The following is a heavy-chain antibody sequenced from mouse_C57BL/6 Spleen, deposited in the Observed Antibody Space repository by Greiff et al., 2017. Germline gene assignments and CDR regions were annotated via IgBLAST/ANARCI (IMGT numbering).Heavy chain of an antibody. J-gene: IGHJ4*01. V-gene: IGHV7-3*01. CDR2: IRNKANGYTT. Sequence: EVKLEESGGGLVQPGGSLSLSCAASGFTFTDYYMSWVRQPPGKALEWLGFIRNKANGYTTDYSASVKGRFTISRDNSQSILYLQMNALRAEDRATYYCARYRGYAMDYWGQGTSVTVSS. CDR1: GFTFTDYY. CDR3: ARYRGYAMDY.